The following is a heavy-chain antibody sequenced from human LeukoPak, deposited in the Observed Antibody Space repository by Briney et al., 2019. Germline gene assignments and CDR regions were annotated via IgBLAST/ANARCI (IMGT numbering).Heavy chain of an antibody. V-gene: IGHV4-59*12. CDR1: GGSISSYY. D-gene: IGHD3-9*01. CDR3: ARGFLRYFDWLLRPDAFDI. CDR2: IYYSGST. Sequence: ASETLSLTCTVSGGSISSYYWSWIRQPPGKGLEWIGYIYYSGSTNYNPSLKSRVTISVDTSKNQFSLKLSSVTAADTAVYYCARGFLRYFDWLLRPDAFDIWGQGTMVTVSS. J-gene: IGHJ3*02.